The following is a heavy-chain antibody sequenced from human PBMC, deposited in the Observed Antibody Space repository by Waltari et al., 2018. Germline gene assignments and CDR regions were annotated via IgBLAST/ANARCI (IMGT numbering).Heavy chain of an antibody. V-gene: IGHV2-5*02. CDR3: PHVRYVDWFQTNDAFDV. CDR1: GLSLSTSGVG. CDR2: IYWDDDK. D-gene: IGHD3-9*01. Sequence: QITLKESGPTLVKPTQTLTLTCTFSGLSLSTSGVGVAWIRQPPGKALEWLALIYWDDDKRYSRSLRNRVTVTKDTSKNEVVLTMTNMDPLDTATYFCPHVRYVDWFQTNDAFDVWGQGSMVTVYS. J-gene: IGHJ3*01.